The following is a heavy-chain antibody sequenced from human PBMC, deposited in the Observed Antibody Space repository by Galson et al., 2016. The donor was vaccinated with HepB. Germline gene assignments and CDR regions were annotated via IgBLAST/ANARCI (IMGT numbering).Heavy chain of an antibody. CDR1: GYIFTNYW. CDR3: ARSGADIKIIPMEY. J-gene: IGHJ4*02. D-gene: IGHD3-9*01. CDR2: IDPSDSYT. V-gene: IGHV5-10-1*01. Sequence: QSGAEVKKPGESLRISCKGSGYIFTNYWITWVRQMPGKGLEWMGRIDPSDSYTKYSPSLQGHVTISTDNSITTAYLHWSSLRPSDTAMDYCARSGADIKIIPMEYWGQGTLVTVSS.